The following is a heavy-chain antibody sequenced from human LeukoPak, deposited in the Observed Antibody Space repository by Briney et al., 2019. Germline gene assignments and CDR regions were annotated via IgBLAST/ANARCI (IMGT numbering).Heavy chain of an antibody. J-gene: IGHJ4*02. Sequence: SQTLSLTCTVSGGSISSGGYYWSWIPQHPGKGLEWIGSIYYSGTTYYNPSLKSRVTISVDTSKNQFSLRLSSVTAADTAVYYCARDRDSTNYFDYWGQGTLVTVSS. CDR3: ARDRDSTNYFDY. D-gene: IGHD2/OR15-2a*01. CDR1: GGSISSGGYY. V-gene: IGHV4-31*03. CDR2: IYYSGTT.